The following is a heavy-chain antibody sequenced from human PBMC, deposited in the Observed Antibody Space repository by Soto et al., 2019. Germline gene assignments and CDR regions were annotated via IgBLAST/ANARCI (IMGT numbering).Heavy chain of an antibody. Sequence: EVQLLESGGGLVQPGGSLRLSCAASGFTFGSYAMNWLRQAPGRGLECVSFISGSGRTTYYADSVKGRFTVSRDNSKNPLYLQMNSLRAEDTALYYCAKFRGPSYSYYSMDVWGKGTTVTASS. J-gene: IGHJ6*03. CDR2: ISGSGRTT. D-gene: IGHD3-16*01. CDR3: AKFRGPSYSYYSMDV. V-gene: IGHV3-23*01. CDR1: GFTFGSYA.